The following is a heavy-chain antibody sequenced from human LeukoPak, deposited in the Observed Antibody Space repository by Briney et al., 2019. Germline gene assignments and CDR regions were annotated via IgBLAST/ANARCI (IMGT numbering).Heavy chain of an antibody. D-gene: IGHD2-2*01. CDR1: GFTFSSYG. CDR2: ISFDGNTK. Sequence: GGSLRLSCAASGFTFSSYGMHWVRQAPGKGLEWVAGISFDGNTKYYTDSVKGRFTISRDNSKNTLYLQMNSLRAEDTAVYYCAKEMSSSNIDHCGQGTLVTVSS. CDR3: AKEMSSSNIDH. V-gene: IGHV3-30*18. J-gene: IGHJ4*02.